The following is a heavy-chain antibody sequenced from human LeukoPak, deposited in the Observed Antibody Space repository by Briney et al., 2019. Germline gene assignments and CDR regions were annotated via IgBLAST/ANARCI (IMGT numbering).Heavy chain of an antibody. Sequence: SQTLSLTCGVSGDSISNGGYSWSWIRQPPGKGLDWIGYIYNSGTTYYNPSLKSRVTISVDTSKNQFSLELSSVTAADTAVYYCARIRPSRLYMDVWGKGTTVTVSS. CDR1: GDSISNGGYS. J-gene: IGHJ6*03. CDR3: ARIRPSRLYMDV. V-gene: IGHV4-30-4*07. D-gene: IGHD6-6*01. CDR2: IYNSGTT.